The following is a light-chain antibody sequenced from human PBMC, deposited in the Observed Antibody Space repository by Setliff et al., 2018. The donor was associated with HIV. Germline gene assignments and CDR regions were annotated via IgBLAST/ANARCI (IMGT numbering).Light chain of an antibody. V-gene: IGLV2-14*01. CDR3: SSYTTINTVI. CDR1: SSDVGVYDY. J-gene: IGLJ2*01. CDR2: EVT. Sequence: QSVLAQPASVSGSPGQSITISCTGTSSDVGVYDYVSWYQQHPHKAPKLMIYEVTNRPSGVSNRFSGSKSGNTASLTISRLRAEDEADYYCSSYTTINTVIFGGGTKVTVL.